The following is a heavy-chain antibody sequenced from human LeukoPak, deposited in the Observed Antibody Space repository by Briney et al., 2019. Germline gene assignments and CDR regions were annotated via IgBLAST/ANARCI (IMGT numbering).Heavy chain of an antibody. D-gene: IGHD1-26*01. CDR1: GYSFTSYW. V-gene: IGHV5-51*01. CDR3: ARGPPMGAGGYYYGMDV. Sequence: GESLKISCKGSGYSFTSYWIGWVRQMPGKGLEWMGIIYPGDSDTRYSPSFQGQVTISADKSICTAYLQWSSLKASDTAMYYCARGPPMGAGGYYYGMDVWGQGTTVTVSS. CDR2: IYPGDSDT. J-gene: IGHJ6*02.